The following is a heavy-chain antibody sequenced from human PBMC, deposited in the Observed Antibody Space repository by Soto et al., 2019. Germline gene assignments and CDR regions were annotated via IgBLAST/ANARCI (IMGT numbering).Heavy chain of an antibody. D-gene: IGHD3-10*01. V-gene: IGHV3-23*01. J-gene: IGHJ3*01. CDR3: AAAGAGTFDL. CDR2: IRGNGDGT. Sequence: VQFLESGGGLVPPGGSLRLSCAASGYTFSNYAMSWVRQAPGKGLEWVSTIRGNGDGTYYADSVKGRFTISRDNSKNTLSLQMNSLRVEDTALYYCAAAGAGTFDLWGQGTMVTVSS. CDR1: GYTFSNYA.